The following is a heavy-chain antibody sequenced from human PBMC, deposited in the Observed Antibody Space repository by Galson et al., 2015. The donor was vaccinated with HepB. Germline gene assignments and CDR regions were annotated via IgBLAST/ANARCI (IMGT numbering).Heavy chain of an antibody. CDR1: GYTFTSYG. CDR3: ARDDCANGVCYPRSYYYNMDV. CDR2: ISTYNGYT. Sequence: SVKVSCKASGYTFTSYGISWVRQAPGQGLEWMGWISTYNGYTKYVQKLQGRVTMTTDTSTTTAYMELRSLRSDDTALYYCARDDCANGVCYPRSYYYNMDVWGQGTTVTVSS. J-gene: IGHJ6*02. D-gene: IGHD2-8*01. V-gene: IGHV1-18*01.